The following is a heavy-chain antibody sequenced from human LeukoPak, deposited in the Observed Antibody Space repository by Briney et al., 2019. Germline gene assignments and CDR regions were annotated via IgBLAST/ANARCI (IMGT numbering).Heavy chain of an antibody. Sequence: GGSLRLSCAASGFTFSTYAFHWVRQAPGTGLEWVAVISSDGKNKIYADSVKGRFTISRDNSKNTLYLQMNSLRAEDTAVYYCANPVGYGDAFDIWGQGTMVTVSS. D-gene: IGHD5-12*01. CDR2: ISSDGKNK. V-gene: IGHV3-30*04. CDR1: GFTFSTYA. J-gene: IGHJ3*02. CDR3: ANPVGYGDAFDI.